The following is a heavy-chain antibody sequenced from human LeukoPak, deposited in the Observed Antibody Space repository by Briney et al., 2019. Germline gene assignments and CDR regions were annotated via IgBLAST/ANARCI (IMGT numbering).Heavy chain of an antibody. D-gene: IGHD3-22*01. V-gene: IGHV3-30-3*01. J-gene: IGHJ4*02. CDR1: GFTFSSYA. Sequence: GGFLRLSCAASGFTFSSYAMHWVRQAPGKGLEWVAVISYDGSNKYYADSVKGRFTISRDNSKNTLYLQMNSLRAEDTAVYYCASSSSGYCWNFDYWGQGTLVTVSS. CDR3: ASSSSGYCWNFDY. CDR2: ISYDGSNK.